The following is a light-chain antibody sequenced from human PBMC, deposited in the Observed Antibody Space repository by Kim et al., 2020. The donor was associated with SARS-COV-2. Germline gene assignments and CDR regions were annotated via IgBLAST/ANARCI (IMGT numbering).Light chain of an antibody. V-gene: IGLV2-8*01. CDR2: EVT. Sequence: QSALTQSPSASGSPGQSVTISCTGISSDVGGFNYVSWYQQHPGKAPTLMIYEVTKRPSGVPARFSGSKSGNTASLTVSGLQAEDEADYYCSSSAGNNNLCVFGTGTKVTVL. CDR3: SSSAGNNNLCV. CDR1: SSDVGGFNY. J-gene: IGLJ1*01.